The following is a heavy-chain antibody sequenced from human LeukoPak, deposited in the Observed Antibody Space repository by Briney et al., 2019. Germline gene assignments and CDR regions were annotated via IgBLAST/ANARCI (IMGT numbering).Heavy chain of an antibody. CDR1: GGSFSGYY. CDR2: INHSGST. CDR3: ARGSASLHFWSGYWVFDY. V-gene: IGHV4-34*01. D-gene: IGHD3-3*02. Sequence: PSETLSLTCAVSGGSFSGYYWSWIRQPPGKGLEWIGEINHSGSTNYNPSLKSRVTISVDTSKNQVSLKLSSVTAADTALYYCARGSASLHFWSGYWVFDYWGRGTLVTVSS. J-gene: IGHJ4*02.